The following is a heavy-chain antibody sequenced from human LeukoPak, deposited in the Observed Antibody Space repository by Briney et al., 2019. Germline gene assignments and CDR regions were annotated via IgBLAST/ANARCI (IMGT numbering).Heavy chain of an antibody. Sequence: TGGSLRLSCAASGFTFSSYVMHWVRQAPGKGLEWVAIISYDGSNEYYADSVKGRFTISRDNSKNTLYLQMNSLRAEDTAVYYCAKLYDSSGYYFGWGQGTLVTVSS. J-gene: IGHJ4*02. CDR3: AKLYDSSGYYFG. V-gene: IGHV3-30*04. CDR1: GFTFSSYV. D-gene: IGHD3-22*01. CDR2: ISYDGSNE.